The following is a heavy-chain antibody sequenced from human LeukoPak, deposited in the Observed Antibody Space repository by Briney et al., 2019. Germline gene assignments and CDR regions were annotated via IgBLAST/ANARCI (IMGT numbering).Heavy chain of an antibody. Sequence: ASVKLSFKASGYTFTSYDINWVRQATGQGLEWMGWMNPNSGNTGYAQKFQGRVTMTRNTSISTAYMELSSLRSEDTAVYYCARGPLSLVNYYMDVWGKGTTVTISS. CDR2: MNPNSGNT. CDR3: ARGPLSLVNYYMDV. CDR1: GYTFTSYD. V-gene: IGHV1-8*01. D-gene: IGHD2-2*01. J-gene: IGHJ6*03.